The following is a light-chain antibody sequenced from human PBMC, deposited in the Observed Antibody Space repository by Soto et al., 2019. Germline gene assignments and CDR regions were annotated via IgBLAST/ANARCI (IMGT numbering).Light chain of an antibody. CDR2: KIS. CDR1: QSLVHSDGNTY. V-gene: IGKV2-24*01. J-gene: IGKJ1*01. Sequence: DVVLTQTPLSSPVTLGQPASISCRSSQSLVHSDGNTYLSWLHQRPGQPPRLLTFKISYRSFGVPDRISGGGAGTDFTLKISRVEAEDVGVYYCMQATHFPWTFGQGTRVDLK. CDR3: MQATHFPWT.